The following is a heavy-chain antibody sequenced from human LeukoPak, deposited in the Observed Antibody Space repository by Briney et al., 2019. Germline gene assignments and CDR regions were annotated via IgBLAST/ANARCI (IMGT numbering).Heavy chain of an antibody. V-gene: IGHV3-23*01. D-gene: IGHD3-10*01. CDR1: GFTFSSYA. CDR2: ISGSGGST. Sequence: PGGSLRLSCAASGFTFSSYAMSWVRQAPGKGLEWVSAISGSGGSTYYADSVKGRFTISRDNSKNTLYLQMNSLRAEDTAVYYCAKTGHYYGSFWYAFDIWGQGTMVTVSS. J-gene: IGHJ3*02. CDR3: AKTGHYYGSFWYAFDI.